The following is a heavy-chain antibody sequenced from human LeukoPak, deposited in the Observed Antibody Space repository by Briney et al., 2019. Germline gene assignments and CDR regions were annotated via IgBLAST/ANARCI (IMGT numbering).Heavy chain of an antibody. CDR3: ARVEGVYSGYPKYFDY. J-gene: IGHJ4*02. D-gene: IGHD5-12*01. V-gene: IGHV4-39*07. Sequence: SETLSLTCTVSGGSISSSSYYWGWIRQPPGKGLEWIGSIYYSGSTYYNPSLKSRVTISVDTSKNQFSLKLSSVTAADTAVYYCARVEGVYSGYPKYFDYWGQGTLVTVSS. CDR2: IYYSGST. CDR1: GGSISSSSYY.